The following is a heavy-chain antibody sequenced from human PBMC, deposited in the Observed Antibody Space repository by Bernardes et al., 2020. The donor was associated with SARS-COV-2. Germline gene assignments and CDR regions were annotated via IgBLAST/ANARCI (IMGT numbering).Heavy chain of an antibody. D-gene: IGHD3-9*01. Sequence: GGSLRLSCAASGFTFSRYAMSWVRQAPGKGLEWVSAISGSGGSTYYADSVKGRFTISRDNSKNTLYLQMNSLRAEDTAVYYCAKCPPLGYDILTGYYRTYYFDYWGQGTLVTVSS. V-gene: IGHV3-23*01. J-gene: IGHJ4*02. CDR3: AKCPPLGYDILTGYYRTYYFDY. CDR1: GFTFSRYA. CDR2: ISGSGGST.